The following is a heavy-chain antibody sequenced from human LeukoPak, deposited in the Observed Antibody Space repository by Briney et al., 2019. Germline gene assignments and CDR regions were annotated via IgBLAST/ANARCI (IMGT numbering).Heavy chain of an antibody. CDR3: VRSRGYSYGYSYYFDY. V-gene: IGHV5-51*01. Sequence: GESLKISYKGSGYSFTTYWIGWVRQMPGKGLEWMGIIYPGDSETRYSPSFQGQVTISADKSISTAYLQWSSLKASDTAMYYCVRSRGYSYGYSYYFDYWGQGTLVTVSS. J-gene: IGHJ4*02. D-gene: IGHD5-18*01. CDR1: GYSFTTYW. CDR2: IYPGDSET.